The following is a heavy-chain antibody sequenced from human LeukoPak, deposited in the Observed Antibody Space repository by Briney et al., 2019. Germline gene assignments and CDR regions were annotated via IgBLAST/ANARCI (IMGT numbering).Heavy chain of an antibody. J-gene: IGHJ3*02. D-gene: IGHD3-22*01. CDR2: INPNSGST. V-gene: IGHV1-2*04. Sequence: ASVKVSCKASGYTFTGYYIHWVRQAPGQGLEWMGWINPNSGSTNYAQKFQGWVTMTRDTSISTAYMELSRLRSDDTAVYYCARMGYYYDTSASDAFDIWGQGTMVTVSS. CDR1: GYTFTGYY. CDR3: ARMGYYYDTSASDAFDI.